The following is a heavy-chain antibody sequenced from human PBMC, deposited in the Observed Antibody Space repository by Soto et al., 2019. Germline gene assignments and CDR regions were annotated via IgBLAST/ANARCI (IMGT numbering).Heavy chain of an antibody. Sequence: QVQLQESGPGLVKPSQTLSLTCTVSGGSISSGGYYWSWIRQHPGKGLEWIGYIYYSGSTYYNPSRNSPCTISVDTSKNQSSRKLRSGTAADTAVYYCARGVVVAATVDYWGQGTLVTVSS. D-gene: IGHD2-15*01. CDR3: ARGVVVAATVDY. CDR2: IYYSGST. CDR1: GGSISSGGYY. V-gene: IGHV4-31*01. J-gene: IGHJ4*02.